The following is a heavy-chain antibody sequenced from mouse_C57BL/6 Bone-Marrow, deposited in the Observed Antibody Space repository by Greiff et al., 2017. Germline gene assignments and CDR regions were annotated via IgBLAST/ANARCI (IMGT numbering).Heavy chain of an antibody. V-gene: IGHV14-4*01. D-gene: IGHD2-3*01. J-gene: IGHJ2*01. Sequence: EVQLQQSGAELVRPGASVKLSCTASGFNIKDDYMHWVKQRPEQGLEWIGWIDPENGDTEYASKFQGKATITADTSSNTASLQLSSLTSEDTAVYYCTHDGYYGDYWGQGTTLTVSS. CDR3: THDGYYGDY. CDR1: GFNIKDDY. CDR2: IDPENGDT.